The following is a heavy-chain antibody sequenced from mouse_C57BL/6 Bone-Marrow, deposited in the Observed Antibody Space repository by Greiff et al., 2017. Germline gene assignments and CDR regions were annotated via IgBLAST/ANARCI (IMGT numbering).Heavy chain of an antibody. CDR3: ARGSLYYDYVYYAMDY. J-gene: IGHJ4*01. V-gene: IGHV1-53*01. Sequence: QVQLQQPGTELVKPGASVKLSCKASGYTFTSYWMHWVKQRPGQGLEWIGNINPSNGGTNYNEKFKSKATLTVDKSSSTAYMQLSSLTSEDSAVYYCARGSLYYDYVYYAMDYWGQGTSVTVSS. D-gene: IGHD2-4*01. CDR2: INPSNGGT. CDR1: GYTFTSYW.